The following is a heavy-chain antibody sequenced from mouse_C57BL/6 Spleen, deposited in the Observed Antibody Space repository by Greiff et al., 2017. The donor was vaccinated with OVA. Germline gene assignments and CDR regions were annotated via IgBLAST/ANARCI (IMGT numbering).Heavy chain of an antibody. CDR2: IYPGSGST. Sequence: VKLQQPGAELVKPGASVKMSCKASGYTFTSYWITWVKQRPGQGLEWIGDIYPGSGSTNYNEKFKSKATLTVDTSSSTAYMQLSSLTSEDSAVYYCARRRYDGAWFAYWGQGTLVTVSA. V-gene: IGHV1-55*01. D-gene: IGHD2-12*01. CDR1: GYTFTSYW. CDR3: ARRRYDGAWFAY. J-gene: IGHJ3*01.